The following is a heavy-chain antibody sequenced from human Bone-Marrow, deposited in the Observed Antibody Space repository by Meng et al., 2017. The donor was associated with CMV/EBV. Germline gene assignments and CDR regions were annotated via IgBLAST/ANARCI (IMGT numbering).Heavy chain of an antibody. CDR2: IYFTGST. Sequence: SETLSLTCTVSGGSIRSSSYYWGCIRQPPGKGLEWIGSIYFTGSTYYNPSLKSRVTISVDTSKNQFSLKLSSVTAADTAMYYCASSWLYNWFDPWGQGTLVTVSS. V-gene: IGHV4-39*07. J-gene: IGHJ5*02. CDR1: GGSIRSSSYY. D-gene: IGHD3-9*01. CDR3: ASSWLYNWFDP.